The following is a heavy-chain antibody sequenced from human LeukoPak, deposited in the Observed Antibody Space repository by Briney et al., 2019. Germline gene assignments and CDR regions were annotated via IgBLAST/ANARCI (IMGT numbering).Heavy chain of an antibody. CDR2: IYYSGST. V-gene: IGHV4-39*07. CDR3: ARAGQPTRVRRVAFDI. CDR1: GGSISSSSYY. J-gene: IGHJ3*02. Sequence: SETLSLTCTVSGGSISSSSYYWGWIRHPPGKGLEWIGSIYYSGSTYYNPSLKSRVTISVDTSKNQFSLKLSSVPAADTAVYYWARAGQPTRVRRVAFDIWGQGTMVTVSS. D-gene: IGHD3-10*01.